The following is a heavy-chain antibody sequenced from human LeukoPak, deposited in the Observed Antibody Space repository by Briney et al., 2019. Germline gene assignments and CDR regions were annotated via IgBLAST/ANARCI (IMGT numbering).Heavy chain of an antibody. CDR2: IYPGDSDT. V-gene: IGHV5-51*01. CDR1: GYSFTSYW. D-gene: IGHD4-17*01. J-gene: IGHJ3*02. CDR3: ARVDDYGDYSSRLGAFDI. Sequence: GESLKISCKGSGYSFTSYWIGWVRQMPGKGLEWMGIIYPGDSDTRYSPSFQGQVTISADKSISTAYLQWSSLKASDTAMYYCARVDDYGDYSSRLGAFDIWGQGTMVTVSS.